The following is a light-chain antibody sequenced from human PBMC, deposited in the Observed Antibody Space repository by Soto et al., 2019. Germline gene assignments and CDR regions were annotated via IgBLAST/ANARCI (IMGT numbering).Light chain of an antibody. CDR1: SSDVGGYDF. J-gene: IGLJ1*01. CDR2: DVN. CDR3: SSYTTRNTEV. Sequence: QSALTQPASVSGSPGQSGAISCTGTSSDVGGYDFVSWYQHHPGKAPKLVIFDVNNRPSGVSNRFSGSKSGNTASLTISGLQAEDEAEYYCSSYTTRNTEVFGTGTKVTVL. V-gene: IGLV2-14*03.